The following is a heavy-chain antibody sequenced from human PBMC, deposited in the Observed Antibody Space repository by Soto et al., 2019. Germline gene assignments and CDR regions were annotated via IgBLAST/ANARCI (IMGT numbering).Heavy chain of an antibody. CDR1: GYTLTGYY. V-gene: IGHV1-46*03. D-gene: IGHD3-10*01. CDR3: ARARGLYYYYYYMDV. Sequence: GASVKGSCKASGYTLTGYYMHWVRQAPGQGLEWMGIINPSGGSTSYAQKFQGRVTMTRDTSTSTVYMELSSLRSEDTAVYYCARARGLYYYYYYMDVWGKGTTVTVSS. CDR2: INPSGGST. J-gene: IGHJ6*03.